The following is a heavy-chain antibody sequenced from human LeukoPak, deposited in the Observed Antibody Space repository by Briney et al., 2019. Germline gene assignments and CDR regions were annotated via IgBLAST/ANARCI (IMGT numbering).Heavy chain of an antibody. CDR3: ARAAYYYDSSGTFDY. J-gene: IGHJ4*02. D-gene: IGHD3-22*01. CDR1: GFTFSSYS. CDR2: ISSSSSYI. Sequence: PGGSLRLSCAASGFTFSSYSMNWARQAPGKGLEWVSSISSSSSYIYYADSVKGRFTISRDNAKNSLYLQMNSLRAEDTAVYYCARAAYYYDSSGTFDYWGQGTLVTVSS. V-gene: IGHV3-21*01.